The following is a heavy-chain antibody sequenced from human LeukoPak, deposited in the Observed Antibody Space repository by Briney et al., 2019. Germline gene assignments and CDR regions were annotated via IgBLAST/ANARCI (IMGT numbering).Heavy chain of an antibody. Sequence: GGSLRLSCAASGFTVSSNYMSWVRQAPGKGLEWVSVIYSGGSTYYADSVKGRFTIFRDNSKNTLYLQMNSLRAEDTAVYYCARGPYGSGSYFDYWGQGTLVTVSS. CDR3: ARGPYGSGSYFDY. J-gene: IGHJ4*02. CDR1: GFTVSSNY. D-gene: IGHD3-10*01. CDR2: IYSGGST. V-gene: IGHV3-53*01.